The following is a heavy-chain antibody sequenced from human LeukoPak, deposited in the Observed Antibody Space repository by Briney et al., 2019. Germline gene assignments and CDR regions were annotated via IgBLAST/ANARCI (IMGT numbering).Heavy chain of an antibody. Sequence: GGSLRLSCAASGFTFSSYAMHWVRQAPGKGLEWVAVISYDGSNKYYADSVKGRFTISGDNSKNTLYLQMNSLRAEDTAVYYCARDPGDYAFDYWGQGTLVTVSS. J-gene: IGHJ4*02. CDR3: ARDPGDYAFDY. V-gene: IGHV3-30-3*01. CDR1: GFTFSSYA. CDR2: ISYDGSNK. D-gene: IGHD4-17*01.